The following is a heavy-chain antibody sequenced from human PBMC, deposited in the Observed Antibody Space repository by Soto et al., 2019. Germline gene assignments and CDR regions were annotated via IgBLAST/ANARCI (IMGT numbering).Heavy chain of an antibody. J-gene: IGHJ4*02. D-gene: IGHD6-13*01. CDR1: GCYISSSIYY. V-gene: IGHV4-39*01. Sequence: PSETQSLTCPVSGCYISSSIYYWGWIRQPPGKGLEWIGSIYYSGSTYYNPSLKSRVTISVDTSKNQFSLKLSSVTAADTAVYYCARGEAAVNDYWGQGTLVTVS. CDR3: ARGEAAVNDY. CDR2: IYYSGST.